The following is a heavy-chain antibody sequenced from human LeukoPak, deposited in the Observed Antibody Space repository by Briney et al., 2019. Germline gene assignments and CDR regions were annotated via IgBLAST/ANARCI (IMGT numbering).Heavy chain of an antibody. D-gene: IGHD2-15*01. V-gene: IGHV3-23*01. CDR2: ISGSGGST. Sequence: TGGSLRLSCGASTFTFSSYGMSWVRQAPGKGLEWVSAISGSGGSTYYADSVKGRFTISRDNSKNSLYLQMNSLRAEDTAVYYCAKDGYCSAGSCFSANDAFDIWGQGTMVTVSS. CDR1: TFTFSSYG. CDR3: AKDGYCSAGSCFSANDAFDI. J-gene: IGHJ3*02.